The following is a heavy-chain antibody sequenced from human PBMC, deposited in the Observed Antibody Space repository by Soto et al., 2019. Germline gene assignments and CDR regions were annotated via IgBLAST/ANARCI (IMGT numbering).Heavy chain of an antibody. CDR1: GGSISSYY. V-gene: IGHV4-59*01. CDR2: IYYSGST. D-gene: IGHD3-3*01. Sequence: SETLSLTCTVSGGSISSYYWSWIRQPPGKGLEWIGYIYYSGSTNYNPSLKSRVTISVDTSKNQFSLKLSSVTAADTAVYYCARGTIFGAVNEHWFDPWGQGTLVTVSS. J-gene: IGHJ5*02. CDR3: ARGTIFGAVNEHWFDP.